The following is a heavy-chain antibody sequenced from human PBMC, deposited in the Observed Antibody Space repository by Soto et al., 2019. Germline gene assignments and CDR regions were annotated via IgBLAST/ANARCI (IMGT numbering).Heavy chain of an antibody. V-gene: IGHV4-59*01. Sequence: SETLSLTCTVSGGSISSYYWSWIRQPPGKGLEWIGYIYYSGSTNYNPSLKSRVTISVDTSKNQFSLKLSSVTAVDTAVYYCARITIFGVVLMDVWGQGTTVTVSS. CDR3: ARITIFGVVLMDV. CDR1: GGSISSYY. CDR2: IYYSGST. J-gene: IGHJ6*02. D-gene: IGHD3-3*01.